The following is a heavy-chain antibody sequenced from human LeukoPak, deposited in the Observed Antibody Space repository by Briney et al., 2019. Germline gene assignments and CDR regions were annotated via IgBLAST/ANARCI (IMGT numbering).Heavy chain of an antibody. CDR1: GFTFDDYA. J-gene: IGHJ5*02. CDR3: AKGIRDQLTLASGFDP. CDR2: ISWNSGSI. Sequence: GGSLRLSCAASGFTFDDYAMHWVRQAPGKGLEWVSGISWNSGSIGYADSVKGRFTISRDNAKNSLYLQMNGLRAEDTALYHCAKGIRDQLTLASGFDPWGQGTLVTVSS. D-gene: IGHD2-2*01. V-gene: IGHV3-9*01.